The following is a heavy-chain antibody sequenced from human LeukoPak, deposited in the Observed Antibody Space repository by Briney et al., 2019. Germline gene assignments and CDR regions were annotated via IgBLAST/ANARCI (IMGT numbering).Heavy chain of an antibody. CDR2: INPNSGGT. D-gene: IGHD1-26*01. CDR3: ARDPLPVGEIGSVWFDP. CDR1: GYTFTGYY. J-gene: IGHJ5*02. Sequence: GASVKVSCKASGYTFTGYYMHWVRQAPGQGLEWMGWINPNSGGTNYAQKFQGRVTMTRGTSISTAYMELSRLRSDDTAVYYCARDPLPVGEIGSVWFDPWGQGTLVTVSS. V-gene: IGHV1-2*02.